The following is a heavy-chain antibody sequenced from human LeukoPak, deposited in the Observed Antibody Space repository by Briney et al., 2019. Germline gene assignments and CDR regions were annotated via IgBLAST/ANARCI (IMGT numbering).Heavy chain of an antibody. CDR3: ARGSRDGYNWGYYYYGMDV. D-gene: IGHD5-24*01. V-gene: IGHV3-48*03. J-gene: IGHJ6*02. CDR1: GFTFSSYE. Sequence: PGGSLRLSCATSGFTFSSYEMNWVRQAPGKGLEWVSYISSSGSTIYYADSVKGRFTISRDNAKNSLYLQMNSLRAEDTAVYYCARGSRDGYNWGYYYYGMDVWGQGTTVTVSS. CDR2: ISSSGSTI.